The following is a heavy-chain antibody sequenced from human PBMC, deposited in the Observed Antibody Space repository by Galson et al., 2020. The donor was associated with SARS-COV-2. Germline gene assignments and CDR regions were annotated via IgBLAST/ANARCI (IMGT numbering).Heavy chain of an antibody. D-gene: IGHD1-26*01. CDR3: ARDREDSGSWRGGFFDY. Sequence: TGGSLRLSCAASGFTFSSYGMHWVRQAPGKGLEWVAVIWYDGSNKYYADSVKGRFTISRDNSKNTLYLQMNSLRAEDTAVYYCARDREDSGSWRGGFFDYWGQGTLVTVSS. J-gene: IGHJ4*02. V-gene: IGHV3-33*01. CDR2: IWYDGSNK. CDR1: GFTFSSYG.